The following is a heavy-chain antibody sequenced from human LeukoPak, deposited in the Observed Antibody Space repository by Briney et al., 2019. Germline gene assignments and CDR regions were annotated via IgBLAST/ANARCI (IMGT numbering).Heavy chain of an antibody. V-gene: IGHV4-39*07. Sequence: SETLSLTCTVSGGSISSSSYYWGWIRQPPGKGLEWIGSIYYSGSTYYNPSLKSRVTISVDTSKNQFSLKLSSVTAADTAVYYCARDRNYYDSSGYYDNWFDPWGQGTLVTVSS. CDR1: GGSISSSSYY. CDR2: IYYSGST. CDR3: ARDRNYYDSSGYYDNWFDP. D-gene: IGHD3-22*01. J-gene: IGHJ5*02.